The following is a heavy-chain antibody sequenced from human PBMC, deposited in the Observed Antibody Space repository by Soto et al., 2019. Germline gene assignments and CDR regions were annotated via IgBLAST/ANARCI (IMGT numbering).Heavy chain of an antibody. V-gene: IGHV4-4*01. D-gene: IGHD2-2*01. CDR2: VYHSGSA. Sequence: LSLTCDVSGVSISSSHWWCWLRQPPGKGLEWIGEVYHSGSANYNPSLKSRVSMSVDKSKNQFSLRLTSVTAADTALYFCARIAVVPSALDPWGQGTLVTVSS. CDR1: GVSISSSHW. CDR3: ARIAVVPSALDP. J-gene: IGHJ5*02.